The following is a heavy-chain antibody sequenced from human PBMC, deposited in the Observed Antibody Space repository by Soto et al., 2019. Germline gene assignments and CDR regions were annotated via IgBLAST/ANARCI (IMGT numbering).Heavy chain of an antibody. D-gene: IGHD1-7*01. CDR2: INAGNGNT. Sequence: ASVKVSCKASGYTVTSYAMPWVRQAPGQRLEWMGWINAGNGNTKYSQKFQGRVTITRDTSASTAYMELSSLRSEDTAVYYCARGRTGTTFDYWGQGTLVTVSS. CDR3: ARGRTGTTFDY. V-gene: IGHV1-3*01. J-gene: IGHJ4*02. CDR1: GYTVTSYA.